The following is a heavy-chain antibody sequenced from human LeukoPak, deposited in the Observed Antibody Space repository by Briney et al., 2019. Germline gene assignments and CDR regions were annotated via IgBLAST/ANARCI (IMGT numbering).Heavy chain of an antibody. CDR2: IKQDGSEK. Sequence: GGSLRLSCAASGFTFSGYWMGWVRQAPGKGLEWVANIKQDGSEKCYVDSVKGRFTISRDNAKNSLYLQMNSLRAEDTAVYYCVRDLYRIVVVPHYFDYWGQGTLVTVSS. V-gene: IGHV3-7*01. J-gene: IGHJ4*02. D-gene: IGHD3-22*01. CDR1: GFTFSGYW. CDR3: VRDLYRIVVVPHYFDY.